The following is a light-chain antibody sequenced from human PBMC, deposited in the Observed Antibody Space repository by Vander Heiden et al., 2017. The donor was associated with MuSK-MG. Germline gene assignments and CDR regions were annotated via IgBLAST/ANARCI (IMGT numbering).Light chain of an antibody. CDR3: QQYESTPPLT. CDR1: QRVLYSSNSKNY. V-gene: IGKV4-1*01. Sequence: DIVMTQSPDSLAVSLGERATINCKSSQRVLYSSNSKNYLAWYQQKPGQPPKLLIYWASTRESGVPDRFSGSGSGTDFTLTISSLQAEDVAVYYCQQYESTPPLTFGGPTKVEIK. J-gene: IGKJ4*01. CDR2: WAS.